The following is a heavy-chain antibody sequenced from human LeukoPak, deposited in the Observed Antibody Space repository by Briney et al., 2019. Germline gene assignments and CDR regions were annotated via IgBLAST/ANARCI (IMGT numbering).Heavy chain of an antibody. CDR2: IYHSGST. CDR3: ARGEYSSSSGSRWFDP. Sequence: SETLSITCAVSGGSISSGGYSWSWIRQPPGKGLEWIGYIYHSGSTYYNPSLKSRVTISVDRSKNQFSLKLSSVTAADTAVYYCARGEYSSSSGSRWFDPWGQGTLVTVSS. J-gene: IGHJ5*02. V-gene: IGHV4-30-2*01. D-gene: IGHD6-6*01. CDR1: GGSISSGGYS.